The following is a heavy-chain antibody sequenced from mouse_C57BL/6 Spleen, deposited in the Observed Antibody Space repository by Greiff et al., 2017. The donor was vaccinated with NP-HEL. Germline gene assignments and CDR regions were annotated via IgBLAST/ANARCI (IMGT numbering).Heavy chain of an antibody. CDR2: IDPSVSYT. V-gene: IGHV1-69*01. J-gene: IGHJ2*01. CDR1: GYTFTSYW. Sequence: VQLQQPGAELVMPGASVKLSCKASGYTFTSYWMHWVKQRPGQGLEWIGEIDPSVSYTTYNQKFKGKSTLTVDKSSSTAYMQLSSLTSEDSAVDYCASTGYYYGSRGFDYWGQGTTLTVSS. D-gene: IGHD1-1*01. CDR3: ASTGYYYGSRGFDY.